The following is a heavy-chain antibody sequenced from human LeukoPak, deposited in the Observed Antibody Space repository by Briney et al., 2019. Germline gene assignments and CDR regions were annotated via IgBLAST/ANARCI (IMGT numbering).Heavy chain of an antibody. CDR3: ARDNDYGDYGYFDY. CDR2: IWYDGSNK. CDR1: GFTFSSYG. V-gene: IGHV3-33*01. Sequence: GTSLRLSCAASGFTFSSYGMHWVRQAPGKGLEWVAVIWYDGSNKYYADSVKGRFTISRDNSKNTLYLQMNSLRAEDTAVYYCARDNDYGDYGYFDYWGQGTLVTVSS. D-gene: IGHD4-17*01. J-gene: IGHJ4*02.